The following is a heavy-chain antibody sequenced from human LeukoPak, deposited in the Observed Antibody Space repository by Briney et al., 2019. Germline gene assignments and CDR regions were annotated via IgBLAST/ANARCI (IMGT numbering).Heavy chain of an antibody. Sequence: PSETLSLTCAVYGGSFSGYYWSWIRQPPGKGLEWIGEINHSGSTNYNPSLKRRVTISVDTSKNQFSLKLSSVTAADTAVYYCARRRPGVRGVPIDYWGQETLVTVSS. D-gene: IGHD3-10*01. V-gene: IGHV4-34*01. CDR2: INHSGST. CDR3: ARRRPGVRGVPIDY. J-gene: IGHJ4*01. CDR1: GGSFSGYY.